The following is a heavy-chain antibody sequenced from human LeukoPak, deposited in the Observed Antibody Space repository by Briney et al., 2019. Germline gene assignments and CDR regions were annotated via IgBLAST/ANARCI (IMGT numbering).Heavy chain of an antibody. Sequence: ASVKVSCKASGYTFTSYGISWVRQAPGQGLEWMGRISAYNGNTNYAQKLQGRVTMTTDTSTSTAYMELRSLRSDDTAVYYCARVRYYDTYYYMDVWGKGTTVTVSS. CDR2: ISAYNGNT. V-gene: IGHV1-18*01. D-gene: IGHD3-22*01. CDR1: GYTFTSYG. CDR3: ARVRYYDTYYYMDV. J-gene: IGHJ6*03.